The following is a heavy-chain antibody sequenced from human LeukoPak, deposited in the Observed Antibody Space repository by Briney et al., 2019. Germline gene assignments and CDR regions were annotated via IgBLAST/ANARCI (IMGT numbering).Heavy chain of an antibody. J-gene: IGHJ3*02. Sequence: GESLKISCKGSGYTFSNFWIAWVRQMPGKGLEWMGIIYPGDSDTTYSPSFRGQVTISADKSISTAYLQWSSLKASDTAIYYCAKGLGMAIRRHAFDIWGQGTMVTVSS. D-gene: IGHD6-13*01. CDR2: IYPGDSDT. CDR3: AKGLGMAIRRHAFDI. CDR1: GYTFSNFW. V-gene: IGHV5-51*01.